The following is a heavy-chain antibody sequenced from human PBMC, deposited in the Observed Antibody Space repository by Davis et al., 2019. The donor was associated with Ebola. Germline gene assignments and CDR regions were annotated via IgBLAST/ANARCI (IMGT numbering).Heavy chain of an antibody. CDR3: AKDLNTLSSMIVGWSYFDY. Sequence: GGSLRLSCAASGFTFSNYVMHWVRQAPGTGLQWVAVISHDGTKKYYADSVKGRFTISRDNSKNTLYLQINSLRAEDTAVYYCAKDLNTLSSMIVGWSYFDYWGQGTLVTVSS. CDR1: GFTFSNYV. V-gene: IGHV3-30-3*01. D-gene: IGHD3-22*01. CDR2: ISHDGTKK. J-gene: IGHJ4*02.